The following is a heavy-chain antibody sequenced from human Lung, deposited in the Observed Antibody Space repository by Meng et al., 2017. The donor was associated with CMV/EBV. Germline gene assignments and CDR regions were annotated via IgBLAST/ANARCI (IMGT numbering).Heavy chain of an antibody. Sequence: GGSLRLXCAASGFTFSSDSMNWVRQAPGKGLEWVSYISSSSSTIYYADSVKGRFTISRDNAKNSLYLQMNSLRAEDTAVYYCARAHYDYVWGSSLYYFDYWGQGXLVTASS. CDR3: ARAHYDYVWGSSLYYFDY. CDR2: ISSSSSTI. CDR1: GFTFSSDS. D-gene: IGHD3-16*01. J-gene: IGHJ4*02. V-gene: IGHV3-48*04.